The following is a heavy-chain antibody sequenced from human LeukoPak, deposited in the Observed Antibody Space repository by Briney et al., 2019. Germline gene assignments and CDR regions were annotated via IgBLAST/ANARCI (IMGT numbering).Heavy chain of an antibody. CDR1: GFTFSSYS. V-gene: IGHV3-48*01. J-gene: IGHJ4*02. D-gene: IGHD6-19*01. CDR3: ARDSPRGWYGY. CDR2: ISSSSSTI. Sequence: GGSLRLSCAASGFTFSSYSMNWVRQAPGKGLEWVSYISSSSSTIYYADSVKGRFTISRDNAKNSLYLQMNSLRAEDTAVYYCARDSPRGWYGYWGQGTLVTVSS.